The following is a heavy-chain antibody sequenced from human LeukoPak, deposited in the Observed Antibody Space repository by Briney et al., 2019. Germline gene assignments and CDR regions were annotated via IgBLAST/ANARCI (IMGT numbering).Heavy chain of an antibody. CDR3: ARDNLDDSSDYYGMDV. CDR2: IYTGGST. V-gene: IGHV4-4*07. D-gene: IGHD3-22*01. CDR1: GGSISSYY. Sequence: PSETLSLTCTVSGGSISSYYWSWIRQPAGKGLEWIGRIYTGGSTNYNPSLKSRVTMSVDTSKNQFSLKLSSVTAADTAVYYCARDNLDDSSDYYGMDVWGQGTTVTVSS. J-gene: IGHJ6*02.